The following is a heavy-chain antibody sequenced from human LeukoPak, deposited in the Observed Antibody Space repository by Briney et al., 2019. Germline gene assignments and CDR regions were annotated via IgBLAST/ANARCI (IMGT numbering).Heavy chain of an antibody. V-gene: IGHV1-69*13. D-gene: IGHD3-22*01. CDR1: GYTFTGYY. J-gene: IGHJ3*02. CDR2: IIPIFGTA. Sequence: GASVKVSCKASGYTFTGYYMHWVRQAPGQGLEWMGGIIPIFGTANYAQKFQGRVTITADESTSTAYMELSSLRSEDTAVYYCARAFGHYYDSSGYLVDAFDIWGQGTMVTVSS. CDR3: ARAFGHYYDSSGYLVDAFDI.